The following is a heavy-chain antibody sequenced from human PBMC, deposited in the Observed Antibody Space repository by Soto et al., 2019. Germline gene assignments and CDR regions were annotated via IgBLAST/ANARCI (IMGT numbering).Heavy chain of an antibody. V-gene: IGHV3-23*01. CDR2: ISGSGGTV. CDR3: AKIRASAGLDY. D-gene: IGHD2-15*01. Sequence: GGSLRLSCAASGFTFSSYAMSWVRQAPGKGLEWVSSISGSGGTVYHADSVKGRFTMSRDNSKNTVFLQMNSLRAEDTATYYCAKIRASAGLDYWGQGTLVTVSS. CDR1: GFTFSSYA. J-gene: IGHJ4*02.